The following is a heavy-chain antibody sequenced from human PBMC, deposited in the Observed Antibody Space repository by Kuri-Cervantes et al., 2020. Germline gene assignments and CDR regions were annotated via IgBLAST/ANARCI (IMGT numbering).Heavy chain of an antibody. V-gene: IGHV1-18*01. CDR3: ARDPIIAAAEPFDY. J-gene: IGHJ4*02. Sequence: ASVKVSCKASGYTFTSYGISWVRQAPGQGLEWMGWISAYNGDTNYAQKLQGRLTMTRSTSISTAYMELSSLRSEDTAVYYCARDPIIAAAEPFDYWGQGTLVTVSS. CDR1: GYTFTSYG. CDR2: ISAYNGDT. D-gene: IGHD6-13*01.